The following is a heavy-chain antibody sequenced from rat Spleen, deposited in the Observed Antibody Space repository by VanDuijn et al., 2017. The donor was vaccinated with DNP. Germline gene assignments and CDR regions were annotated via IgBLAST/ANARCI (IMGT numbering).Heavy chain of an antibody. CDR3: ARSALYYYSSYAYVMDA. D-gene: IGHD1-2*01. Sequence: QVQLKESGPALVQPSQTLSLTCTVSGFSSTSYNVHWVRQPPGKGLEWMGRMRYNGDTSYNSALKSRLSISRDTSKSQVFLKMNNLQTEDTAMYFCARSALYYYSSYAYVMDAWGQGASVTVSS. V-gene: IGHV2-63*01. CDR1: GFSSTSYN. J-gene: IGHJ4*01. CDR2: MRYNGDT.